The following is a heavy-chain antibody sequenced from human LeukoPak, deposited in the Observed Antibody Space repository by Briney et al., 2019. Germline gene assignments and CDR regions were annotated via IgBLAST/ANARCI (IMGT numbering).Heavy chain of an antibody. CDR3: VRGSHGSSWTFDY. Sequence: ASVKVSCKASGYTFANYAIHWVRQAPGQRPEWMGWSNADNGDIKYSQEFQGRVTITRDTSATTAYMELSSLRSEDMAVYYCVRGSHGSSWTFDYWGQGTLVIISS. CDR1: GYTFANYA. D-gene: IGHD6-13*01. V-gene: IGHV1-3*02. J-gene: IGHJ4*02. CDR2: SNADNGDI.